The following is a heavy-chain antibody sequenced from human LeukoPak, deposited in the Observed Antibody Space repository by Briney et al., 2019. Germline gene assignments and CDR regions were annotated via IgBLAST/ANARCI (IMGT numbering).Heavy chain of an antibody. V-gene: IGHV3-23*01. J-gene: IGHJ4*02. CDR3: AKDKKANCGGDCYARH. Sequence: GXSLRLSCAASGFTFSSYWMSWVRQARGKGGEWVSGISGGGGRTFYADSVKGGFTISRDYDKDTVYMKMKRLRPGDTAVYYCAKDKKANCGGDCYARHWGQGTLVTVSS. CDR2: ISGGGGRT. CDR1: GFTFSSYW. D-gene: IGHD2-21*01.